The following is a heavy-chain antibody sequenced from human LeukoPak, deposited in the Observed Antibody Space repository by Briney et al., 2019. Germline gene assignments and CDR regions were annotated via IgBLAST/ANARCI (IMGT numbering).Heavy chain of an antibody. V-gene: IGHV3-48*03. CDR1: GFTFSSYE. D-gene: IGHD5-12*01. Sequence: GGSLRLSCAASGFTFSSYEMNWVRQAPGKGLEWVSYISSSGSTIYYADSVKGRFTISRDNAKNSLYLQMNSLRAEDTAVYYCASHSGYDYTPPWGQGTLVTVSS. CDR2: ISSSGSTI. CDR3: ASHSGYDYTPP. J-gene: IGHJ5*02.